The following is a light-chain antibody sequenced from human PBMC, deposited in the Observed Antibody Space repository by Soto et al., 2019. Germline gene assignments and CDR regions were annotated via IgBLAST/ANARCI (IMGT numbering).Light chain of an antibody. Sequence: QSALTQPRSVSGSPGQSVTMSCTGTSRDVGHYNYVSWYQQHPGKAPKLMIYDVNKRPSGVPDRFSGSKSGNTASLTISGLQAEDEADYFCCSYAGTYTYVFGPGTKPTVL. CDR2: DVN. CDR1: SRDVGHYNY. J-gene: IGLJ1*01. V-gene: IGLV2-11*01. CDR3: CSYAGTYTYV.